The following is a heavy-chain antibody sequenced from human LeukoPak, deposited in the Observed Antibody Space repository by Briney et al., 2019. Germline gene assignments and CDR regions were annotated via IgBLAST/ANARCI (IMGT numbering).Heavy chain of an antibody. Sequence: ASVKVSCKASGYTFTGYYMHWVRQAPGQGLEWMGWINPNSGGTNYAQKFQGRVTMTRDTSISTAYMELSRLRSDGTAVYYCARDPRVGATSDYWGQGTLVTVSS. D-gene: IGHD1-26*01. CDR2: INPNSGGT. V-gene: IGHV1-2*02. J-gene: IGHJ4*02. CDR1: GYTFTGYY. CDR3: ARDPRVGATSDY.